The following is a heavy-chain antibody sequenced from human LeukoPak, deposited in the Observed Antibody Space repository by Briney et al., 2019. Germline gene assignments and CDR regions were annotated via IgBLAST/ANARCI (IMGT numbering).Heavy chain of an antibody. D-gene: IGHD3-3*01. V-gene: IGHV1-8*01. CDR3: ARGDYDFWSGPPLLHY. CDR2: MNPNSGNT. Sequence: ASVKVSCKASGYTFTSYDINWVRQATGQGLEWMGWMNPNSGNTGYAQKFQGRVTMTRNTSISTAYMELSSLRSEDTAVYYCARGDYDFWSGPPLLHYWGQGTLVTVSS. J-gene: IGHJ4*02. CDR1: GYTFTSYD.